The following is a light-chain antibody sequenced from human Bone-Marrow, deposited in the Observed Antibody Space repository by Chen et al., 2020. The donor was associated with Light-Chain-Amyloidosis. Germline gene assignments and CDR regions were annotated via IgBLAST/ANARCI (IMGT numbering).Light chain of an antibody. J-gene: IGLJ3*02. CDR2: DDS. Sequence: SYVLTQPSSVSVAPGQTATIACGGNNIGSTSVHWYQQTPGQAPLLVVYDDSDRPSGIPERLSGSNSGNTATLTISRVEAGDEADYCQVWDRSSDRPVFGGGTKLTVL. CDR1: NIGSTS. V-gene: IGLV3-21*02. CDR3: QVWDRSSDRPV.